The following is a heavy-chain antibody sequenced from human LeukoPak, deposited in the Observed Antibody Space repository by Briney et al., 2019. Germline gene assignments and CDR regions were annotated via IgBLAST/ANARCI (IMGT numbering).Heavy chain of an antibody. V-gene: IGHV3-23*01. D-gene: IGHD6-13*01. J-gene: IGHJ4*02. CDR1: GFTFSSYA. CDR3: AKCGIEPGIAAAYDY. Sequence: GGSLRLSCAASGFTFSSYAMSWVRQAPGKGLEWVSAISGSGGSTYYADSVKGRFTISRDNSKNTLYLQMNSLRAEDTAVYYCAKCGIEPGIAAAYDYWGQGTLVTVSS. CDR2: ISGSGGST.